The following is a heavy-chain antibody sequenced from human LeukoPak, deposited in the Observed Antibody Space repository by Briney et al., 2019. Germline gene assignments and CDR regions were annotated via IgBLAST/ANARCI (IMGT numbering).Heavy chain of an antibody. J-gene: IGHJ5*01. Sequence: SETLSLTCTVSGDSINSGSYFWTWIRQPAGQPAGKGLEWIGRIYTTGRTTYNPSLESRVTISTDASKNQFSLHLTSVTAADTAVYYCARAYYWVESWGHGTLVSVSS. D-gene: IGHD2-21*01. CDR1: GDSINSGSYF. CDR3: ARAYYWVES. CDR2: IYTTGRT. V-gene: IGHV4-61*02.